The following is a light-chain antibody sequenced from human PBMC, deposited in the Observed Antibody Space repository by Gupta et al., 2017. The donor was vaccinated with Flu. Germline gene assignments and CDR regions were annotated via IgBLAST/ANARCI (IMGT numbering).Light chain of an antibody. V-gene: IGKV3-11*01. CDR3: QQQSNAPPIT. Sequence: EIVLTQSPPTLSLSPGDSATLSCRASQSLSGYLAWYQQRPGQAPRLLIYDVSVRDTGIPVRFSGSGYGTDFTLTISTREPEDLGVYYCQQQSNAPPITFGGGTLVEIK. CDR2: DVS. CDR1: QSLSGY. J-gene: IGKJ4*01.